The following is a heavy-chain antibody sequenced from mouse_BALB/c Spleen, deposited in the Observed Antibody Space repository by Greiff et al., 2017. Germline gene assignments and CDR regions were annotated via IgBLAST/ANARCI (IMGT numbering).Heavy chain of an antibody. CDR2: ISYSGST. J-gene: IGHJ2*01. CDR3: AREEYYFDY. Sequence: EVQLKESGPGLVKPSQSLSLTCTVTGYSITSDYAWNWIRQFPGNKLEWMGYISYSGSTSYNPSLKSRISITRDTSKNQFFLQLNSVTTEDTATYYCAREEYYFDYWGQGTTLTVSS. CDR1: GYSITSDYA. V-gene: IGHV3-2*02.